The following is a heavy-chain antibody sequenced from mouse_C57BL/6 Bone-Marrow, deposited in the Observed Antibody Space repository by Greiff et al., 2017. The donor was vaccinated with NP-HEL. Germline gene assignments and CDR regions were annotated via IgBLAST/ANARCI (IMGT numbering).Heavy chain of an antibody. D-gene: IGHD2-4*01. J-gene: IGHJ3*01. Sequence: EVKLMESGGDLVKPGGSLKLSCAASGFTFSSYGMSWVRQTPDKRLEWVATISSGGSYTYYPDSVKGRFTIFRDNAKNTLYLQMSSLKSEDTAMYYCASPYDYDVAWFAYWGQGTLVTVSA. V-gene: IGHV5-6*01. CDR3: ASPYDYDVAWFAY. CDR2: ISSGGSYT. CDR1: GFTFSSYG.